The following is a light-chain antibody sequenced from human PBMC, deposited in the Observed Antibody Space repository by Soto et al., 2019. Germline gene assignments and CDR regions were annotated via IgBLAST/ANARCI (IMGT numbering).Light chain of an antibody. V-gene: IGLV2-14*01. CDR3: SSYTSNNTRV. J-gene: IGLJ3*02. CDR2: EVN. Sequence: QSALTQPASVSGSPGQSITFSCTGTSSDVGGYNYVSWFPQHPGKAPKLIIYEVNNRTSGVSNRFSGSKSGNTASLTISGLQAEDEADYYCSSYTSNNTRVFGGGTKLTVL. CDR1: SSDVGGYNY.